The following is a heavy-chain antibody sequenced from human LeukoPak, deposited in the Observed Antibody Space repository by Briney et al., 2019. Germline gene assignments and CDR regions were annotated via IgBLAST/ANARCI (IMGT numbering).Heavy chain of an antibody. J-gene: IGHJ5*02. D-gene: IGHD1-26*01. CDR3: AREGSGRSPDWFDP. Sequence: GGSLRLSCVASGFTFSSYEMNWVRQAPGKGLEWVSYISSSGSTIYYADSVKGRFTISRDNAKNSLYLQMNSLRAEDTAVYYCAREGSGRSPDWFDPWGQGTLVTVSS. V-gene: IGHV3-48*03. CDR1: GFTFSSYE. CDR2: ISSSGSTI.